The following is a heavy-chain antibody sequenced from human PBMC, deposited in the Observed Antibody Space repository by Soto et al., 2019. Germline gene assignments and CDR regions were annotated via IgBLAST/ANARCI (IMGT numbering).Heavy chain of an antibody. V-gene: IGHV2-5*02. CDR2: IYWDDDK. Sequence: QITLKESGPTLVKPTQTLTLTCTFSGFSLSTSGVGVGWIRQPPGKSLEWLALIYWDDDKRYSPSLKSRLTITKDTSKNQVVLTMTNMDPVDTATYYWAHPNQLGRDDAFDIWGQGTMVTVSS. CDR3: AHPNQLGRDDAFDI. D-gene: IGHD7-27*01. CDR1: GFSLSTSGVG. J-gene: IGHJ3*02.